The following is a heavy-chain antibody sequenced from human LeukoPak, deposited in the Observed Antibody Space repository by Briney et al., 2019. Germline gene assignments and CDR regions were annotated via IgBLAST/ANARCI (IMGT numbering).Heavy chain of an antibody. D-gene: IGHD6-6*01. CDR3: ARGLQTRSSGIRFDVFQI. CDR1: GFTFSSYS. V-gene: IGHV3-21*01. CDR2: ISSSSYI. Sequence: GGSLTLSFAASGFTFSSYSMNCVRQPPGKGLEWVSSISSSSYIYYADSVKGRFTISRDNSKNSLYLQMNSLRAEDTAVYYCARGLQTRSSGIRFDVFQIWGQGTMVTVSS. J-gene: IGHJ3*02.